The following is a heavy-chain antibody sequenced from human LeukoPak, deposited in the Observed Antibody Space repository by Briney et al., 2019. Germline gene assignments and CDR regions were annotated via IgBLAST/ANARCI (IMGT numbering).Heavy chain of an antibody. CDR1: GGTFSSYA. J-gene: IGHJ4*02. CDR3: AGGDSGSYLSSDY. V-gene: IGHV1-69*06. Sequence: GASVKVSCKASGGTFSSYAISWVRQAPGQGLEWMGGIIPIFGTANYAQKFQGRVTITADKSTSTAYMELSSLRSEDTAVYYCAGGDSGSYLSSDYWGQGTLVTVSS. CDR2: IIPIFGTA. D-gene: IGHD1-26*01.